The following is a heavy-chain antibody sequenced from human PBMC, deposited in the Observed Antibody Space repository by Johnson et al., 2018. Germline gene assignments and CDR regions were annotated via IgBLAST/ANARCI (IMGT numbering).Heavy chain of an antibody. CDR1: GFTFSSYS. Sequence: EVQLVESGGGLVKPGGSLRLSCAASGFTFSSYSMNWVRQAPGKGLEWVSSISSSNSFVYYTDSVKGRFTISRDNAKNSLYLQMNNLRAEDTAVYSCAASRFLEWQFRAFDIWGQGTMVTVSS. V-gene: IGHV3-21*01. D-gene: IGHD3-3*01. CDR3: AASRFLEWQFRAFDI. J-gene: IGHJ3*02. CDR2: ISSSNSFV.